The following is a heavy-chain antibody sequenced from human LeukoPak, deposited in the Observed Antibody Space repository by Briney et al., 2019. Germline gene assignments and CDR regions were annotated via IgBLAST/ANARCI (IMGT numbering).Heavy chain of an antibody. CDR3: ASGALGPFDY. J-gene: IGHJ4*02. D-gene: IGHD4/OR15-4a*01. CDR1: GGSISSHY. V-gene: IGHV4-59*11. CDR2: IYYSGST. Sequence: SETLSLTCTVSGGSISSHYWSWIRQPPGKGLESIGYIYYSGSTNYNPSLKSRVTISVDTSKNQFSLKLSSVTAADTAVYYCASGALGPFDYWGQGTLVTVSS.